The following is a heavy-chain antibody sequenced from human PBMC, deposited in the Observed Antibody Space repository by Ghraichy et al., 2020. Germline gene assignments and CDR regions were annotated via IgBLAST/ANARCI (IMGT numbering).Heavy chain of an antibody. CDR1: GFTFSSYS. V-gene: IGHV3-21*01. Sequence: GGSLRLSCAASGFTFSSYSMNWVRQAPGKGLEWVSSISSSSSYIYYADSVKGRFTISRDNAKNSLYLQMNSLRAEDTAVYYCARGSESTGPSDFGYWGQGTLVTVSS. CDR2: ISSSSSYI. D-gene: IGHD2-2*01. J-gene: IGHJ4*02. CDR3: ARGSESTGPSDFGY.